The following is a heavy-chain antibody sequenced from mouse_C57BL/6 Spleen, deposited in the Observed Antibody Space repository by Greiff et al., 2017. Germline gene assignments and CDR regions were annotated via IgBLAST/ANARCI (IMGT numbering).Heavy chain of an antibody. CDR1: GYTFTDYY. J-gene: IGHJ4*01. Sequence: EVQLQQSGPELVKPGASVKISCKASGYTFTDYYMNWVKQSHGKSLEWIGDINPNNGGTSYNQKFKGKATLTVDKSSSTAYMELRSLTSEDSAVYYCARGTHTAQAPSYAMDYWGQGTSVTVSS. D-gene: IGHD3-2*02. V-gene: IGHV1-26*01. CDR2: INPNNGGT. CDR3: ARGTHTAQAPSYAMDY.